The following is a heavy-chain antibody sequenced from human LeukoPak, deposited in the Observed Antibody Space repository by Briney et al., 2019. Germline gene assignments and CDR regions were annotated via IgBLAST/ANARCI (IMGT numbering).Heavy chain of an antibody. D-gene: IGHD5-12*01. CDR2: ISGSGGST. CDR3: AKSGATIWTFNY. CDR1: GFTFSSYA. Sequence: GGSLRLSCAASGFTFSSYAMSWVRQAPGKGLEWVSAISGSGGSTYYADSVKGRFTISRDNSKNTLYLQVNSLRADDTAIYYCAKSGATIWTFNYWGQGALVTVSS. J-gene: IGHJ4*02. V-gene: IGHV3-23*01.